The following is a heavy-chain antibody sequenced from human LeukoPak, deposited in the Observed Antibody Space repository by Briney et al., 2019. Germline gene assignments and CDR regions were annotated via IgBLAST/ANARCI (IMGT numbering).Heavy chain of an antibody. CDR1: GFTFDDSG. V-gene: IGHV3-20*04. J-gene: IGHJ6*03. CDR3: ARERITMVRGLYYYYYYYMDV. D-gene: IGHD3-10*01. Sequence: GGSLRLSCAASGFTFDDSGMSWVRQAPGKGLEWVAGIKWNGGSTGYADSVKGRFTISRDNAKNSLYLQMNSLRAEDTALYYCARERITMVRGLYYYYYYYMDVWGKGTTVTISS. CDR2: IKWNGGST.